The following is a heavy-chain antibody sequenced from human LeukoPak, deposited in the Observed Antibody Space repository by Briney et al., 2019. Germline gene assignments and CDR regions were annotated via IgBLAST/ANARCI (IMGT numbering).Heavy chain of an antibody. V-gene: IGHV4-34*01. J-gene: IGHJ6*02. CDR3: ARVNWNYYYGMDV. D-gene: IGHD1-1*01. CDR2: INHSGST. Sequence: SETLSLTCAVYGGSFSGYYWSWIRQPPGKGLEWIGEINHSGSTNYNPSLKSRVTISVDTSKNQFSLKLSSVTAADTAVYYCARVNWNYYYGMDVWGQGTTVAVSS. CDR1: GGSFSGYY.